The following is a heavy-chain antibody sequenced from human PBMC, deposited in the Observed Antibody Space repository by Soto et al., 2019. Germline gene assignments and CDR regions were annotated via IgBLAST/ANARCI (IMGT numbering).Heavy chain of an antibody. J-gene: IGHJ4*02. CDR2: ISGSGGST. D-gene: IGHD3-22*01. CDR1: GFTFSSYA. CDR3: AKDHPSRYYYDSSGYYFPGHFDY. V-gene: IGHV3-23*01. Sequence: PVGSLRLSCAASGFTFSSYAMSWVRQAPGKGLEWVSAISGSGGSTYYADSVKGRFTISRDNSKNTLYLQMNSLRAEDTAVYYCAKDHPSRYYYDSSGYYFPGHFDYWGQGTLVTVSS.